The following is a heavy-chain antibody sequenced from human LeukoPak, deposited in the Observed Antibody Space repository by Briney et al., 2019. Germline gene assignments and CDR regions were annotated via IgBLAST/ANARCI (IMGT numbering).Heavy chain of an antibody. CDR2: ISGNNDNP. Sequence: ASVKVSCKASGYTFSNFCISWVRQAPGQGLEWMGWISGNNDNPNYGQKFQGRLTVTTDSSTSTAYMELRNLRSADTAVYYCARDGTSTDDYWGQGTLVTVSS. J-gene: IGHJ4*02. D-gene: IGHD2-2*01. CDR1: GYTFSNFC. CDR3: ARDGTSTDDY. V-gene: IGHV1-18*01.